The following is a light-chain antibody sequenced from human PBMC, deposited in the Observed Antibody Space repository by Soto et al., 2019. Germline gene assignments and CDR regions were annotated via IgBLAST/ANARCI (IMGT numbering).Light chain of an antibody. J-gene: IGKJ4*01. CDR2: SAS. CDR3: QQYGGSPRVT. Sequence: EIVLTQSPGTLSLSPGETVTLSCRASQSVSSNYLAWYQQKPGQAPRLPIYSASSRATGIPDRFSGSGSGTDFTLTISRLEPEDFAVYYCQQYGGSPRVTFGGGTKVEIK. CDR1: QSVSSNY. V-gene: IGKV3-20*01.